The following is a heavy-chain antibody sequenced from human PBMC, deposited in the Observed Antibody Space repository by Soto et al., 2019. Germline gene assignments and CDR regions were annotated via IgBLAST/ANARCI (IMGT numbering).Heavy chain of an antibody. CDR1: GFSLSTSGVG. Sequence: SGPTLVNPTQTLTLTCTFSGFSLSTSGVGVGWIRQPPGKALEWLALIYWDDDKRYSPSLKSRLTITKDTSKNQVVLTMTNMDPVDTATYYCAHSDIVVVVAASLGRTDLAFDIWGQGTMVTVSS. V-gene: IGHV2-5*02. CDR3: AHSDIVVVVAASLGRTDLAFDI. CDR2: IYWDDDK. D-gene: IGHD2-15*01. J-gene: IGHJ3*02.